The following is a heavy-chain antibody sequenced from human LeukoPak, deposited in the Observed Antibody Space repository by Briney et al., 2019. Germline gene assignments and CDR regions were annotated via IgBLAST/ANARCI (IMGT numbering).Heavy chain of an antibody. Sequence: GGSLRLSCAASGFTFSDYYMSWIRQAPGKGLEWVSYISRSGSTIYYADSVKGRFTISRDNAKNSLYLQMNSLRAEDTAVYYCALIVDTAMATGFDYWGQGTLVTVSS. CDR1: GFTFSDYY. J-gene: IGHJ4*02. D-gene: IGHD5-18*01. CDR2: ISRSGSTI. V-gene: IGHV3-11*01. CDR3: ALIVDTAMATGFDY.